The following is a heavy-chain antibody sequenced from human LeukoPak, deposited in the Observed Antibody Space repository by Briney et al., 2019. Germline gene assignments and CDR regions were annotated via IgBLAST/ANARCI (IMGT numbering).Heavy chain of an antibody. Sequence: ASETLSLTCAVYGGSFSGYYWSWIRQPPGKGLEWIGEINHSGSTNYSPSLKSRVTISVDTSKNQFSLKLSSVTAADTAVYYCARGRYQNWFDPWGQGTLVTVSS. CDR3: ARGRYQNWFDP. D-gene: IGHD2-2*01. CDR2: INHSGST. CDR1: GGSFSGYY. J-gene: IGHJ5*02. V-gene: IGHV4-34*01.